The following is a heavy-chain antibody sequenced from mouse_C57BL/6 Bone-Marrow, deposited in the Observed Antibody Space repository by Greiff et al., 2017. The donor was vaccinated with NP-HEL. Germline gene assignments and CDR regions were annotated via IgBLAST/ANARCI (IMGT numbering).Heavy chain of an antibody. J-gene: IGHJ1*03. D-gene: IGHD1-1*01. CDR1: GYTFTSYG. CDR3: ARHLLLRSYWYFDV. Sequence: VKLMESGAELARPGASVKLSCKASGYTFTSYGISWVKQRTGQGLEWIGEFYPRSGNTYYNEKFKGKATLTADKSSSTAYMELRSLTSEDSAVYFCARHLLLRSYWYFDVWGTGTTVTVSS. V-gene: IGHV1-81*01. CDR2: FYPRSGNT.